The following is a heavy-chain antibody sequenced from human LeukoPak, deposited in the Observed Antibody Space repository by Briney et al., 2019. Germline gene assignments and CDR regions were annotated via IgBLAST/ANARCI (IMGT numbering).Heavy chain of an antibody. V-gene: IGHV3-53*01. CDR3: AKDDNSGSFPQGCFDY. Sequence: PGGSLRLSCAASGFTVSSNYMSWVRQAPGKGLEWVSVIYSGGSTYYADSVKGRFTISRDNSKNTLYLQMNSLRAEDTAVYYCAKDDNSGSFPQGCFDYWGQGTLVTVSS. CDR2: IYSGGST. J-gene: IGHJ4*02. CDR1: GFTVSSNY. D-gene: IGHD1-26*01.